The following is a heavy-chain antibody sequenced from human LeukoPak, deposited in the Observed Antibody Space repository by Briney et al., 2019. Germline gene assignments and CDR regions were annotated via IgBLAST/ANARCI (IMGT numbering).Heavy chain of an antibody. Sequence: GGSLRLSCAASGFTFSSYGMHWVRQAPGKGLEWVAVISYGGSNKYYADSVKGRFTISRDNSKNTLYLQMNSLRAEDTAVYYCAKDRSIAVDGGRYFDYWGQGTLVTVSS. CDR1: GFTFSSYG. CDR2: ISYGGSNK. V-gene: IGHV3-30*18. D-gene: IGHD6-19*01. CDR3: AKDRSIAVDGGRYFDY. J-gene: IGHJ4*02.